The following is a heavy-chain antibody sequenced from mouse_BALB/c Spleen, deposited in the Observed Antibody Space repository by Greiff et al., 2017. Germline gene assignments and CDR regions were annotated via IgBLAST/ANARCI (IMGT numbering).Heavy chain of an antibody. J-gene: IGHJ2*01. D-gene: IGHD3-1*01. CDR3: ARDPSGYDFDY. CDR1: GFTFSSYA. CDR2: ISSGGST. V-gene: IGHV5-6-5*01. Sequence: EVKLMESGGGLVKPGGSLKLSCAASGFTFSSYAMSWVRQTPETRLEWVASISSGGSTYYPDSVKGRFTISRDNARNILYLQMSSLRSEDTAMYYCARDPSGYDFDYWGQGTTLTVSS.